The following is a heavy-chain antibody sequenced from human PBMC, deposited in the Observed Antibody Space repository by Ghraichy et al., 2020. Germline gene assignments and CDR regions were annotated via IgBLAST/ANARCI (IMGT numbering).Heavy chain of an antibody. CDR3: ARDHSTTVTTLGDAFDI. V-gene: IGHV4-34*01. CDR1: GGSFSGYY. D-gene: IGHD4-17*01. CDR2: INHSGST. J-gene: IGHJ3*02. Sequence: SETLSLTCAVYGGSFSGYYWSWIRQPPGKGLEWIGEINHSGSTNYNPSLKSRVTISVDTSKNQFSLKLSSVTAAGTAVYYCARDHSTTVTTLGDAFDIWGQGTMVTVSS.